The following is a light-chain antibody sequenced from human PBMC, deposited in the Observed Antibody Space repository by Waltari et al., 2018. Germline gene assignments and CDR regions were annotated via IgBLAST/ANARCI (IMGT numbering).Light chain of an antibody. Sequence: QSALTQSASVSGSPGQSITISCTGTSSDLAVFNYVSWYQQHPGKAPQLMISDVSKRPSGVSNRFAGSKSGNTASLTISGLQAEDEADYYCSSYTSTWVFGGGTKLTVL. V-gene: IGLV2-14*01. J-gene: IGLJ3*02. CDR3: SSYTSTWV. CDR2: DVS. CDR1: SSDLAVFNY.